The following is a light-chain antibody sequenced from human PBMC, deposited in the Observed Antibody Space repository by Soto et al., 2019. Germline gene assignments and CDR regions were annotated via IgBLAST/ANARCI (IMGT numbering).Light chain of an antibody. CDR2: EVS. CDR1: SSVVGGYKY. Sequence: QSVLTQPPSASGSFGQSVTISCTGTSSVVGGYKYVSWYQQHPGKAPKLMIYEVSKRPSGVPDRFSGSKSGNTASLTVSGLQAEDEADYYCCSYAGSNNYVFGSGTKVTVL. J-gene: IGLJ1*01. V-gene: IGLV2-8*01. CDR3: CSYAGSNNYV.